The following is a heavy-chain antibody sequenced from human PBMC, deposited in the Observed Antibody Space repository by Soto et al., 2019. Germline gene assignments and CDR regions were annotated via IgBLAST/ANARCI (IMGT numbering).Heavy chain of an antibody. CDR1: GYSFTSYW. CDR3: ASPLDHYYDSSGYRPYAFDI. D-gene: IGHD3-22*01. V-gene: IGHV5-51*01. CDR2: IYPGDSDT. Sequence: GESMKISCKGSGYSFTSYWIGCWLHMPGKGLEWRWIIYPGDSDTRYSPSFQVQVTVSADKSISTAYLLWSSLKASDTAMYYCASPLDHYYDSSGYRPYAFDIWGQGTMVTVS. J-gene: IGHJ3*02.